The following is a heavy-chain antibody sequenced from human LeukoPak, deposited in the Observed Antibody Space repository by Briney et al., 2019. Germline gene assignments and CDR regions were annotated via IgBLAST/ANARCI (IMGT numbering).Heavy chain of an antibody. CDR1: GFTFSNAW. D-gene: IGHD3-9*01. J-gene: IGHJ4*02. V-gene: IGHV3-15*01. CDR2: IKSKTDGGTT. CDR3: TARYFDWLDGLL. Sequence: PGGSLRLSCAASGFTFSNAWMSWVRQAPGKGLEWVGRIKSKTDGGTTDYAAPVKGRFTISRDDSKNTLYLQMNSLKTEDTAVYYCTARYFDWLDGLLWGQGTLVTVSS.